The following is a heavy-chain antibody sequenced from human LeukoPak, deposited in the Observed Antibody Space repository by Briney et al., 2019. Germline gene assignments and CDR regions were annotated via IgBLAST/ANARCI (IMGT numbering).Heavy chain of an antibody. CDR2: IKEDGSEK. J-gene: IGHJ4*02. CDR3: ARIGAGSSRDY. D-gene: IGHD6-13*01. Sequence: PGGSLRLSCAASGFTFGTSWMSWVRQAPGKGLEWVANIKEDGSEKYYVDSVKGRFTISRDNAKNSLYLQMNSLRAEDTAVYYCARIGAGSSRDYWGQGTLVTVSS. V-gene: IGHV3-7*04. CDR1: GFTFGTSW.